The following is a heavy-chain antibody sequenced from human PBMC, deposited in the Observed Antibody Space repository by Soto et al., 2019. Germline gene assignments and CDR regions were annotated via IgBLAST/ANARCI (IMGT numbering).Heavy chain of an antibody. CDR3: ARDPYCSGGSCYMSALDY. CDR2: INSDGSST. Sequence: EVQLVESGGGLVQPGGSLRLSCAASGFTFSSYWMHWVRQAPGKGLVWVSRINSDGSSTSYADSVKGRFTISRYNAKNALYLQMNSLRAEDTAVYYCARDPYCSGGSCYMSALDYWGQGTLVTVSS. CDR1: GFTFSSYW. D-gene: IGHD2-15*01. J-gene: IGHJ4*02. V-gene: IGHV3-74*01.